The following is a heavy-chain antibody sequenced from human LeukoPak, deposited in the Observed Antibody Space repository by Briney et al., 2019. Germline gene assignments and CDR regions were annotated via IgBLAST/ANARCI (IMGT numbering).Heavy chain of an antibody. V-gene: IGHV4-34*01. CDR2: INHSGST. CDR3: ATVGRLPY. J-gene: IGHJ4*02. Sequence: SETLSLTCAVYGGSFSGYYWSWIRQPPGKGLEWIGEINHSGSTNYNPSLKSRVTISVDTSKNQFSLKLSSMAAADTAVYYCATVGRLPYWGQGTLVTVSS. CDR1: GGSFSGYY. D-gene: IGHD1-26*01.